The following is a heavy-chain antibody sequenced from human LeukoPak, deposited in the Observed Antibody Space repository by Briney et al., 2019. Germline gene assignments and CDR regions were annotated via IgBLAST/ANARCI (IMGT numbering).Heavy chain of an antibody. CDR1: GFTFNIYA. D-gene: IGHD5-24*01. CDR3: AKDTDARTWHQGDGLNFDS. Sequence: GGSLRLSCAASGFTFNIYAMSWVRQAPGKGLEWLSAIVGHSDDTYYADSVKGRFSIYRDNSNNAVFLQMHSLAAEDTGVYYCAKDTDARTWHQGDGLNFDSWGQGTLVTVSS. V-gene: IGHV3-23*01. J-gene: IGHJ4*02. CDR2: IVGHSDDT.